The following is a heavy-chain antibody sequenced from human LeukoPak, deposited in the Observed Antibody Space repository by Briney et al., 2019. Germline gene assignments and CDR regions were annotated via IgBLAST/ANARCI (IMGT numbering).Heavy chain of an antibody. V-gene: IGHV4-39*01. J-gene: IGHJ4*02. CDR1: GGSISSSSYY. CDR2: IYFSGST. Sequence: SETLSLTCTASGGSISSSSYYWGWIRQPPGKGLEWIGSIYFSGSTYYNPSLKSRVTIYVDTSKNQFSLKLSSVTAADTAVYYCARRTVTNFDYWGQGTLVTVSS. CDR3: ARRTVTNFDY. D-gene: IGHD4-17*01.